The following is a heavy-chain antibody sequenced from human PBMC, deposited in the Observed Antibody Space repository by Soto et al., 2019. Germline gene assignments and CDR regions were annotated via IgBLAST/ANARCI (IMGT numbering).Heavy chain of an antibody. CDR3: ARDSDSLPITELPRIYYYYGMDV. Sequence: QPGGSLRLSCAASGFTFSSYSMNWVRQAPGKGLEWVSYISSSSSTIYYADSVKGRFTISRDNAKNSLYLQMNSLRDEDTAVYYCARDSDSLPITELPRIYYYYGMDVWGQGTTVTVSS. V-gene: IGHV3-48*02. CDR2: ISSSSSTI. D-gene: IGHD2-15*01. J-gene: IGHJ6*02. CDR1: GFTFSSYS.